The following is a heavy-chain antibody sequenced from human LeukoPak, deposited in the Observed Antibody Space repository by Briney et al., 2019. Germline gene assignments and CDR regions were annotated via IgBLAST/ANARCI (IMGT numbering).Heavy chain of an antibody. CDR1: GFAFNLYG. J-gene: IGHJ4*02. CDR3: EQRPPFGVSTNLRQY. V-gene: IGHV3-23*01. Sequence: GGSLRLSCAASGFAFNLYGMSWVRQAPGKGLECIAGISGSGGATYYTDSVQGRCTISRDNSNNTLYLQMKSLRAEDTAVYYCEQRPPFGVSTNLRQYWGQGTLGTVAS. CDR2: ISGSGGAT. D-gene: IGHD3-3*01.